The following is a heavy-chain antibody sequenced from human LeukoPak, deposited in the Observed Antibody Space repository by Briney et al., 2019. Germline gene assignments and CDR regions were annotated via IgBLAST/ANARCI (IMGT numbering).Heavy chain of an antibody. Sequence: SETLSLTCTVSGGSISSSSYYWGWIRQPPGKGLEWIGSIYYSGSTYYNPSLKSRVTISVDTSKNQFSLKLSSVTAADTAVYYCARGQKMRDGYNYADYFDYWGQGTLVTVSS. J-gene: IGHJ4*02. V-gene: IGHV4-39*07. CDR1: GGSISSSSYY. CDR2: IYYSGST. CDR3: ARGQKMRDGYNYADYFDY. D-gene: IGHD5-24*01.